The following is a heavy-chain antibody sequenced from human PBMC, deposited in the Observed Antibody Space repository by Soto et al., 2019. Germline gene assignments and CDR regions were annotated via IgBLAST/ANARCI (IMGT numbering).Heavy chain of an antibody. Sequence: GGSLRLSCAASGFTFSSYAMSWVRQAPGKGLEWVSAISGSGGSTYYADSVKGRFTISRDNSKNTQYLQMNSLRAEDTAVYYCAKDGNPIPYLTGYYRLGWFDPWGQGTLVTVSS. CDR3: AKDGNPIPYLTGYYRLGWFDP. D-gene: IGHD3-9*01. CDR2: ISGSGGST. J-gene: IGHJ5*02. CDR1: GFTFSSYA. V-gene: IGHV3-23*01.